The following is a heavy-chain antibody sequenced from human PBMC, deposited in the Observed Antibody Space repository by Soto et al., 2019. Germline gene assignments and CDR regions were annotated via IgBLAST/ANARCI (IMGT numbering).Heavy chain of an antibody. CDR3: AKHFSYGSSATPGYYMDV. V-gene: IGHV3-23*01. Sequence: GGSLRLSCAASGFTFSSYAMSWVRQAPGKGLEWVSAISGSGGSTYYADSVKGRFTISRDNSKNTLYLQMNSLRAEDTAVYYCAKHFSYGSSATPGYYMDVWGKGTTVTVSS. CDR1: GFTFSSYA. D-gene: IGHD4-17*01. J-gene: IGHJ6*03. CDR2: ISGSGGST.